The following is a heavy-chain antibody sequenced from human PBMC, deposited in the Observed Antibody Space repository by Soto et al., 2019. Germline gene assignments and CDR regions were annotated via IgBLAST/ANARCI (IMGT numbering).Heavy chain of an antibody. Sequence: ASVKVSWKAAGYTFTSYAMHWVRQAPGQRLEWMGWINAGNGNTKYSQKFQGRVTMTRDTSTSTVYMELSSLRVEDTAMYYCTKSLHRGPLNTAATSYFDYWGQGTLVTVSS. J-gene: IGHJ4*02. D-gene: IGHD6-13*01. CDR2: INAGNGNT. V-gene: IGHV1-3*01. CDR1: GYTFTSYA. CDR3: TKSLHRGPLNTAATSYFDY.